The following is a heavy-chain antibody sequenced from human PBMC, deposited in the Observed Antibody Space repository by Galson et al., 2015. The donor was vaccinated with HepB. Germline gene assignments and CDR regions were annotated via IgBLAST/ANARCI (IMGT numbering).Heavy chain of an antibody. J-gene: IGHJ4*02. CDR2: IVVGSGNT. CDR1: GFTFTSSA. V-gene: IGHV1-58*01. D-gene: IGHD4-17*01. CDR3: AADMGGGDYGTGDY. Sequence: SCKASGFTFTSSAVQWVRQARGQRLEWIGWIVVGSGNTNYAQKFQERVTITRDMSTSTAYMELSSLRSEDTAVYYCAADMGGGDYGTGDYWGQGTLVTVSS.